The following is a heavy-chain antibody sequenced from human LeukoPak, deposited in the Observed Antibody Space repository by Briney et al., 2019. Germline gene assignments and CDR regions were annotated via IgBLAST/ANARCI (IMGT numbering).Heavy chain of an antibody. J-gene: IGHJ4*02. V-gene: IGHV3-30*18. CDR2: ISYDGSNK. D-gene: IGHD1-14*01. CDR1: GFTFSSYG. CDR3: AKDHNHAFDY. Sequence: GGSLRLSCAASGFTFSSYGMHWVRQAPGKGLEWVAVISYDGSNKYYADSVKGRFTISRDNSKNTLYLQMNSLRAEDTAVDYCAKDHNHAFDYWCQGTLVTVSS.